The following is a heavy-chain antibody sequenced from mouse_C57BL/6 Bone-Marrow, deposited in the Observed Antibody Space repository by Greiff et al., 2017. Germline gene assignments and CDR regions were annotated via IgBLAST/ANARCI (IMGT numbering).Heavy chain of an antibody. Sequence: EVMLVESGGGLVQPKGSLKLSCAASGFTFNTYAMHWVRQAPGKGLEWVARIRSKSSNYATYYADSVKDRFTISRDDSQSMLYLQMNNLKAEDTAMYYCVRRHSGSSYGGWYCDVWGTGTTVTVSS. CDR3: VRRHSGSSYGGWYCDV. V-gene: IGHV10-3*01. CDR2: IRSKSSNYAT. J-gene: IGHJ1*03. CDR1: GFTFNTYA. D-gene: IGHD1-1*01.